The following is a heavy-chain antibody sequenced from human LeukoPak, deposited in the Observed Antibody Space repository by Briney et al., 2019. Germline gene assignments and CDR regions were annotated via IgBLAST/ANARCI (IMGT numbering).Heavy chain of an antibody. CDR1: GFTFSTYS. CDR2: ISSRSSTI. J-gene: IGHJ6*02. CDR3: ASAAGHFYGMDV. V-gene: IGHV3-48*02. Sequence: GRSLRLSCAASGFTFSTYSMNWVRQAPGRGLEWVSYISSRSSTIHYADSVKGRFTISRDNAKNSLYLQMNSLRDEDTAVYYCASAAGHFYGMDVWGQGTTVTVSS.